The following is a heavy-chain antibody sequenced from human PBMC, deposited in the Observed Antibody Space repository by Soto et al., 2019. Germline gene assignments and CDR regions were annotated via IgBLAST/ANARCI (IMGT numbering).Heavy chain of an antibody. CDR2: ISSSGSTI. CDR1: GFTFSDYY. V-gene: IGHV3-11*01. Sequence: GGSLRLSCAASGFTFSDYYMSWIRQAPGKGLEWVSYISSSGSTIYYADSVKGRFTISRDNAKNSLYLQMNSLRAEDTAVYYCAGGRVLYYYYYMDVWGKGTTVTVSS. J-gene: IGHJ6*03. D-gene: IGHD3-10*01. CDR3: AGGRVLYYYYYMDV.